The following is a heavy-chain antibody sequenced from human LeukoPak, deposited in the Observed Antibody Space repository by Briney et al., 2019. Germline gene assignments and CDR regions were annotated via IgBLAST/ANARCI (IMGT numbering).Heavy chain of an antibody. CDR2: INPNSGGT. J-gene: IGHJ6*02. CDR1: GYTFTGYY. CDR3: ARARFIVGGHYYYYGMDV. D-gene: IGHD1-26*01. V-gene: IGHV1-2*06. Sequence: ASVTVSCKASGYTFTGYYMHWVRQAPGQGLEWMGRINPNSGGTNYAQKFQGRVTMTRDTSISTAYMELSRLRSDDTAVYYCARARFIVGGHYYYYGMDVWGQGTTVTVSS.